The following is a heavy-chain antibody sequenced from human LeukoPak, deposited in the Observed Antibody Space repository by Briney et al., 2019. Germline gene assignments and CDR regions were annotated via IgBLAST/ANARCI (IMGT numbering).Heavy chain of an antibody. D-gene: IGHD3-9*01. CDR2: ISRSGSTK. CDR3: AREAYDVLTSDWFDP. V-gene: IGHV3-11*01. J-gene: IGHJ5*02. Sequence: GGSLRLSCAASGFTFSDYNMRWIRQAPGKGLEWVSSISRSGSTKYYADSVKGRFTISRDNAKNSLFLQMNSLRAEDTAVYYCAREAYDVLTSDWFDPWGQGTLVTVSS. CDR1: GFTFSDYN.